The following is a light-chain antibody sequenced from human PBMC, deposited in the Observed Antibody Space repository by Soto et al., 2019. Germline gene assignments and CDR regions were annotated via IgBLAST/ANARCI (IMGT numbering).Light chain of an antibody. CDR2: EVN. Sequence: QSALTQPASVSGSPGQSITISCTGTSSDVGGYNYVSWYQQHPGKAPKLMTYEVNNRPSGVSNRFSGSKSGNTASLTISGLQAGDEADYYCSSYRNSSTVDVVFGGGTKVTVL. CDR3: SSYRNSSTVDVV. CDR1: SSDVGGYNY. J-gene: IGLJ2*01. V-gene: IGLV2-14*01.